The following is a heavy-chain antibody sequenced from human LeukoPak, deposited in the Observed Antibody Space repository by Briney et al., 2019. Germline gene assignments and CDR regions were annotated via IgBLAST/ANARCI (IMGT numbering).Heavy chain of an antibody. CDR1: GYTFTSDD. J-gene: IGHJ4*02. V-gene: IGHV1-8*01. CDR2: MNPNSGNT. Sequence: ASVKVSCKASGYTFTSDDINWVRQATGQGLEWMGWMNPNSGNTGYAQKFQGRVTMTRNTSISTAYMELSSLRSEDTAVYYCARGRRAAAGTLFYWGQGTLVTVSS. CDR3: ARGRRAAAGTLFY. D-gene: IGHD6-13*01.